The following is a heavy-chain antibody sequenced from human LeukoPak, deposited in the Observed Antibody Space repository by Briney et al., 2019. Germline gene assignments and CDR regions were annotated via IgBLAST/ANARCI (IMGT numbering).Heavy chain of an antibody. CDR2: INPNSGGT. CDR3: ARNYDILTGNAFDI. J-gene: IGHJ3*02. CDR1: GYTFTGYY. V-gene: IGHV1-2*02. D-gene: IGHD3-9*01. Sequence: ASVKVSCKASGYTFTGYYMHWVRQAPGQGLEWMGWINPNSGGTNYAQKFQGRVTMTRDTSISTAYMELSRLRSDDTAVYYCARNYDILTGNAFDIWGQGTMVTVSS.